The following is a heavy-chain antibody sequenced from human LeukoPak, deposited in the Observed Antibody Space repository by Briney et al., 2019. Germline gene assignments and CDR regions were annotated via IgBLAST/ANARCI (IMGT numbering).Heavy chain of an antibody. CDR3: ARAIFGVVISENDAFDI. Sequence: AASVKVSCKASGGTFSSYAISWVRQAPGQGLEWMGGIIPIFGTANYAQKFQGGVTITTDESTSTAYMDLSSLRSEDTAVYYCARAIFGVVISENDAFDIWGQGTMVNVSS. CDR1: GGTFSSYA. J-gene: IGHJ3*02. CDR2: IIPIFGTA. D-gene: IGHD3-3*01. V-gene: IGHV1-69*05.